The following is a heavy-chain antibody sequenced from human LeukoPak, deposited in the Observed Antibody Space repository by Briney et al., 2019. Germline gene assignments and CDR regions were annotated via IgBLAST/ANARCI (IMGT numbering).Heavy chain of an antibody. D-gene: IGHD3-10*01. CDR3: ATGFRPHYYGSGSYFY. CDR2: INHSGST. Sequence: SETLSLTCAVYGGSFSGYYWSWIRQPPGKGLEWIGEINHSGSTNYNPSLKSRVTISVDTSKNQFSLKLSSVTAADTAVYYCATGFRPHYYGSGSYFYWGQGTLVTVSS. J-gene: IGHJ4*02. V-gene: IGHV4-34*01. CDR1: GGSFSGYY.